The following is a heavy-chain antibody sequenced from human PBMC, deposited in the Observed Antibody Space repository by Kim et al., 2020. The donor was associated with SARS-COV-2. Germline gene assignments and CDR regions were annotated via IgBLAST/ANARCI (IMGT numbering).Heavy chain of an antibody. D-gene: IGHD3-22*01. CDR3: ARENYDSSGYYYLYYYYGMDV. V-gene: IGHV3-11*06. CDR1: GFTFSDYY. CDR2: ISSSSSYT. Sequence: GGSLRLSCAASGFTFSDYYMSWIRQAPGKGLEWVSYISSSSSYTNYADSVKGRFTISRDNAKNSLYLQMNSLRAEDTAGYYCARENYDSSGYYYLYYYYGMDVGGQGTTVTVSS. J-gene: IGHJ6*02.